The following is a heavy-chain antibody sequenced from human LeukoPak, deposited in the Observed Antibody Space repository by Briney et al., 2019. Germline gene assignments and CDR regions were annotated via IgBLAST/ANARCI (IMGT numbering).Heavy chain of an antibody. CDR3: ARHPTLTSGGNFDY. D-gene: IGHD1-14*01. CDR1: GGSLISHY. CDR2: IYYRGST. J-gene: IGHJ4*02. V-gene: IGHV4-59*08. Sequence: SETLSLTCTVPGGSLISHYWSWIRQPPGKGLEWIGYIYYRGSTNYNPSLKSRVTISVDTSKNQLSLKLSSVTAADTAVYYCARHPTLTSGGNFDYWGQGPLVTVSS.